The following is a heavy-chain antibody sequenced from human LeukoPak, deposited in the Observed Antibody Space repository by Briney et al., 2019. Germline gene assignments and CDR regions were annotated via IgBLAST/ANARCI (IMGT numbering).Heavy chain of an antibody. V-gene: IGHV3-33*01. D-gene: IGHD3-22*01. J-gene: IGHJ4*02. CDR2: IWFDGSNK. Sequence: GGSLRLSCAASGFTFSNYDMHWVRQAPGKGLEWVAVIWFDGSNKFYADSVKGRFTISRDNSKNTLYLQMNSLRAEDTAVYYCATGRGITMIVVLFDYWGQGTLVTVSS. CDR1: GFTFSNYD. CDR3: ATGRGITMIVVLFDY.